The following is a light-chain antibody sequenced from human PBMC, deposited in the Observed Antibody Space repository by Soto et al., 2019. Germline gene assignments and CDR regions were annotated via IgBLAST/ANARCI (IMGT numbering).Light chain of an antibody. J-gene: IGLJ3*02. CDR2: EVT. CDR1: SSNVGGYNY. Sequence: QSVLTQPPSASGSPGQSVTISCTGNSSNVGGYNYVSWYQQYPGRAPKLMIYEVTKRPSGVPDRFSGSKSGNTASLTVSGLHAEDEADYYCSSYAASNNFYFVFGGGTQLTVL. CDR3: SSYAASNNFYFV. V-gene: IGLV2-8*01.